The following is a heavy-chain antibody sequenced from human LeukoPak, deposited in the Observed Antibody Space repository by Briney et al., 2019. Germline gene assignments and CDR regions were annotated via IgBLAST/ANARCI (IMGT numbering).Heavy chain of an antibody. CDR1: GHSINTFG. V-gene: IGHV1-18*01. J-gene: IGHJ6*03. Sequence: GASVKVSCKTSGHSINTFGITWVRQAPGQGLEWIGWMSSDNGNTNYADKSQGRVTITRDTSRTTAYMELRSLRSDDTAVYFCANVAKGRYFFYYMDVWGAGTTVTVSS. D-gene: IGHD5-12*01. CDR2: MSSDNGNT. CDR3: ANVAKGRYFFYYMDV.